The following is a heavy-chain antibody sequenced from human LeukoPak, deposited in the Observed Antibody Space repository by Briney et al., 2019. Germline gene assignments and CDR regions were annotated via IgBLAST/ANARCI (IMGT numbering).Heavy chain of an antibody. CDR3: ARGFYNYDY. CDR2: ISHSDATI. D-gene: IGHD5-24*01. Sequence: PGGSLRLSCAASGFTFSNYYMTWIRQAPGKGLEWIPYISHSDATIYYADSVKGRFTISRDNAKNSLYLQMNSLRAEDTAVYFCARGFYNYDYWGQGALVTVSS. J-gene: IGHJ4*02. CDR1: GFTFSNYY. V-gene: IGHV3-11*04.